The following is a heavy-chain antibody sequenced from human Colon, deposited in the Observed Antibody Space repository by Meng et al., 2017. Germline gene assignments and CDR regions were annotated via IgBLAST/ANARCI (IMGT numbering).Heavy chain of an antibody. D-gene: IGHD2-2*01. V-gene: IGHV4-34*01. CDR2: INHSGST. Sequence: QGELQQWGVGLLKPSETLSLACAVYGGSFSGYDWSWIRQPPGKGLEWIGEINHSGSTNYNPSLKSRVTISVDTSKNQFSLKLSPVTAADTAVYYCARGWGYCSSTSCYFLDYWGQGTLVTVSS. CDR3: ARGWGYCSSTSCYFLDY. J-gene: IGHJ4*02. CDR1: GGSFSGYD.